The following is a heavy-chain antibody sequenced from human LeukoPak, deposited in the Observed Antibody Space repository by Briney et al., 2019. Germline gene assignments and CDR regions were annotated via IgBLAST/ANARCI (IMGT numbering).Heavy chain of an antibody. D-gene: IGHD3-3*01. V-gene: IGHV4-39*01. CDR2: IYYSGST. J-gene: IGHJ3*02. CDR3: VRNSTIFAVVIINGPFDI. CDR1: GGSISSSNDY. Sequence: SETLSLTCTVSGGSISSSNDYWGWIRQPPGKGLEWIGSIYYSGSTQYNPSLKSRVTISVDTSKNQFSPNLSSVTAADTAVYYCVRNSTIFAVVIINGPFDIWGQGTMVTVSS.